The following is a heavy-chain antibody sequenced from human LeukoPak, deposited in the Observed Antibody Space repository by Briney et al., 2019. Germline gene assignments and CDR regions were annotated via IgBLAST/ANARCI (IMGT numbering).Heavy chain of an antibody. CDR1: GFSFSNYW. D-gene: IGHD3-10*01. V-gene: IGHV3-7*01. CDR3: ARDYNY. Sequence: QPGGSLRLSCAASGFSFSNYWMSWVRQAPGKGLEWVANIKEDGSAKYYVDSVKGRFTISRDNAKNSLDLQMNSLRAEDTAVYYCARDYNYWGQGTLVTVSS. CDR2: IKEDGSAK. J-gene: IGHJ4*02.